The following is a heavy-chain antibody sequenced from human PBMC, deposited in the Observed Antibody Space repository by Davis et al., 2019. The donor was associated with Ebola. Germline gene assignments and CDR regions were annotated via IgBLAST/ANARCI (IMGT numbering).Heavy chain of an antibody. J-gene: IGHJ4*02. CDR3: ARGYSSAWYYFDS. Sequence: ASVKVSCKASGYTFTNYGVGWVRQVPGQGFEWMGWISTYNDNTVYAQKFQDRVTMTTDTSTNTAYMDLRSLRSDDTAVYYCARGYSSAWYYFDSWGQGTLVTVSS. CDR2: ISTYNDNT. CDR1: GYTFTNYG. D-gene: IGHD6-19*01. V-gene: IGHV1-18*01.